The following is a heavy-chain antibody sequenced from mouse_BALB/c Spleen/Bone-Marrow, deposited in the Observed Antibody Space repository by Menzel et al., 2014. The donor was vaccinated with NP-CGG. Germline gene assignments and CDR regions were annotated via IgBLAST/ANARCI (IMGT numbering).Heavy chain of an antibody. Sequence: VQLVESGPGLVSPSQSLSITCTVSGFSLTNYGVNWVRRPPGKGLEWLGMIWGDGSTDYNSALKSRLSISKDNSKSQLFLKMNSLQTDDTARYYCARDNHRYAMDYWGQGTSVTVSS. CDR2: IWGDGST. CDR1: GFSLTNYG. J-gene: IGHJ4*01. CDR3: ARDNHRYAMDY. V-gene: IGHV2-6-7*01. D-gene: IGHD2-14*01.